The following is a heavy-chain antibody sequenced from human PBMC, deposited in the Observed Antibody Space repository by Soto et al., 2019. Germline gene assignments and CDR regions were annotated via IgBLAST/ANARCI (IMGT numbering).Heavy chain of an antibody. J-gene: IGHJ4*02. V-gene: IGHV3-33*01. CDR3: ARDQVGATTWPTVDY. Sequence: GGSLRLSCAASGFTFSSYGMHWVRQAPGKGLEWVAVIWYDGSNKYYADSVKGRFTISRDNSKNTLYLQMNSLRAEDTAVYYCARDQVGATTWPTVDYWGQGTLVTVSS. CDR2: IWYDGSNK. CDR1: GFTFSSYG. D-gene: IGHD1-26*01.